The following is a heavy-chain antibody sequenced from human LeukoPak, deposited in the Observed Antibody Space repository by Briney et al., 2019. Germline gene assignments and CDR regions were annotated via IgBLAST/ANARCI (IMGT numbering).Heavy chain of an antibody. Sequence: GGSLRLSCAASGFTFSRYGFHWVRQAPGKGLEWVAFISDSGGDKWYADSVKGRLTTSRDKPKNTVNLQMSSLRVEDTALYYCARDGGSESYAFDYWGQGTQVTVSS. CDR1: GFTFSRYG. J-gene: IGHJ4*02. CDR3: ARDGGSESYAFDY. V-gene: IGHV3-30*02. CDR2: ISDSGGDK. D-gene: IGHD3-10*01.